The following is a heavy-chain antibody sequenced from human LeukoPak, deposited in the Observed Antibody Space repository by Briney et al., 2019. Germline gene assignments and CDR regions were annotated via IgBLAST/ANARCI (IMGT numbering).Heavy chain of an antibody. D-gene: IGHD6-19*01. CDR2: IYYSGST. CDR1: GGSISSSSYY. V-gene: IGHV4-39*07. J-gene: IGHJ5*02. CDR3: AAGGYSSGWYGASPFDP. Sequence: SSETLSLTCTVSGGSISSSSYYWGWLRQPPGKGLEWIGSIYYSGSTYYNPSLKSRVTISVDTSKNQFSLNLSSVTAADTAVYYCAAGGYSSGWYGASPFDPWGQGTLVTVSS.